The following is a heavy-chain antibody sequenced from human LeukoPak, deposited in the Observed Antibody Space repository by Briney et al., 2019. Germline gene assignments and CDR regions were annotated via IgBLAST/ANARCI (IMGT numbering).Heavy chain of an antibody. CDR2: IYTSGST. CDR3: ARGVVAGKARFFDY. CDR1: GGSISSGSYY. V-gene: IGHV4-61*02. J-gene: IGHJ4*02. D-gene: IGHD6-19*01. Sequence: SQTLSLTCTVSGGSISSGSYYWSWIRQPAGKGLEWIGRIYTSGSTNYNPSLKSRVTISVDTSKNQFSLKLSSVTAADTAVYYCARGVVAGKARFFDYWGQGTLVTVSS.